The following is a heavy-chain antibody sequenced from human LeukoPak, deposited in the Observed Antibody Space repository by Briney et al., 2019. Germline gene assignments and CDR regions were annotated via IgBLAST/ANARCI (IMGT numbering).Heavy chain of an antibody. CDR2: INPNSGGT. CDR3: ARGLPYCGGDCYYDY. CDR1: GYTFTSYD. Sequence: ASVKVSCKASGYTFTSYDINWVRQATGQGLEWMGWINPNSGGTNYAQKFQGRVTMTRDTSISTAYMELSRLRSDDTAVYYCARGLPYCGGDCYYDYWGQGTLVTVSS. V-gene: IGHV1-2*02. D-gene: IGHD2-21*01. J-gene: IGHJ4*02.